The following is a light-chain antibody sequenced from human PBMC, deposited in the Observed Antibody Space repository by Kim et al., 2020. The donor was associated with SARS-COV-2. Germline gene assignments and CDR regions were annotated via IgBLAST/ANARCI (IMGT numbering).Light chain of an antibody. V-gene: IGKV2-28*01. CDR1: QSLLHSNGYNY. CDR3: MQTVQAPWT. J-gene: IGKJ1*01. CDR2: LNS. Sequence: PASIYCRSSQSLLHSNGYNYLDWYVQKPGQSPQLLIYLNSFRASGVPDRFSGSGSGTDFTLKITRVEAEDVGVYYCMQTVQAPWTFGQGTKVDIK.